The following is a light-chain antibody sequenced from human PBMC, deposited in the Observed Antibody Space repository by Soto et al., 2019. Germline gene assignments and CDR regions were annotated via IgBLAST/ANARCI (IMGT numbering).Light chain of an antibody. CDR2: SSN. Sequence: QSVLTQPPSASGTPGQRVTISCSGSSSNIGSNYVYWYQQLPGTAPKLLIYSSNQRPSGVPDRFSGSNSGTSASLAISGLQSEDEADYYCAAWDDSLNGVVFGGGTKLTVL. J-gene: IGLJ2*01. CDR1: SSNIGSNY. CDR3: AAWDDSLNGVV. V-gene: IGLV1-44*01.